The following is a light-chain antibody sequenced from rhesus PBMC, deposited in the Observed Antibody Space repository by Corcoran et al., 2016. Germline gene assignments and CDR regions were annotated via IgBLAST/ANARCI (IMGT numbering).Light chain of an antibody. CDR1: QGINKE. CDR3: LQDYTPPYN. Sequence: DIQMTQSPSSLSASVGDRVTVICRASQGINKELSWYQQKPGKAPTPLIYAASSLQTGGASRFSGSGSGTDFTLTISSLQPEDVATYYCLQDYTPPYNFGQGTKVEIK. CDR2: AAS. V-gene: IGKV1-94*01. J-gene: IGKJ2*01.